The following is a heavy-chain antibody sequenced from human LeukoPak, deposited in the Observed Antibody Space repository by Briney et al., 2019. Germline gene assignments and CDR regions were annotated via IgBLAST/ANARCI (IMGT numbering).Heavy chain of an antibody. Sequence: PGRSLRLSCAASGFTFSSYGMHWVRQAPGKGLEWVAVISRDGSNKYYADSVKGRLTISRDNSKNTLYLQMNSLRGEDTAVYYCAKAMYADYNSSDLWGQGTLVTVSS. CDR1: GFTFSSYG. V-gene: IGHV3-30*18. CDR2: ISRDGSNK. CDR3: AKAMYADYNSSDL. D-gene: IGHD3-22*01. J-gene: IGHJ4*02.